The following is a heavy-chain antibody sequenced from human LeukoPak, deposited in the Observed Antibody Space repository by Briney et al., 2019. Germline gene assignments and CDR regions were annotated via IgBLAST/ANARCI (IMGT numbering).Heavy chain of an antibody. V-gene: IGHV3-7*01. CDR2: IKQDGSEK. D-gene: IGHD3-22*01. J-gene: IGHJ5*01. Sequence: PGGSLRLXCAASGFTFSSYWMSWGRQAPGKGLEWVANIKQDGSEKYHVDSVKGRFTISRDNAKNSLYLQMNSLRAEDTAVYYCARDTSYYDSSGYSDGGVWFDSWGQGTLVTVSS. CDR1: GFTFSSYW. CDR3: ARDTSYYDSSGYSDGGVWFDS.